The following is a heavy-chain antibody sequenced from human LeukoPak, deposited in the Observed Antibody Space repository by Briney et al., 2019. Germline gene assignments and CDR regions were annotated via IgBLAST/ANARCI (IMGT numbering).Heavy chain of an antibody. D-gene: IGHD2-2*01. J-gene: IGHJ5*02. CDR2: INNNTGNP. CDR1: GYTFTTYA. CDR3: ASVLVVVTGAYIHWFAP. V-gene: IGHV7-4-1*02. Sequence: GGSVKVSCKASGYTFTTYAMNGLRQAPGQGLEWMVWINNNTGNPTYAHGFTGRFVISLDNSVSTAYLKISRLTAEDTAVYYCASVLVVVTGAYIHWFAPWGQGTLVTVSS.